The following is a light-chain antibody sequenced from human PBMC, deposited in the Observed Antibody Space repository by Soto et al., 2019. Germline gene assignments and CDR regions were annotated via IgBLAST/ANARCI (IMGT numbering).Light chain of an antibody. CDR3: ASYTSRSTLV. CDR1: SNDVGGHDY. Sequence: QSVLTQPASVSGSPGQSITSSCTGTSNDVGGHDYVSWYQQHPGKAPTLMIYDVLSRTSGVSDRFSGSKSGHTASLTISGLRPEDEADYYCASYTSRSTLVFGTGTKVTVL. V-gene: IGLV2-14*03. CDR2: DVL. J-gene: IGLJ1*01.